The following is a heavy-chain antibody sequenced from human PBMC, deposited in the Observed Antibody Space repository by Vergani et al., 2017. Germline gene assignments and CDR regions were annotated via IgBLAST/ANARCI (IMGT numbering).Heavy chain of an antibody. D-gene: IGHD4-17*01. Sequence: QVQLVQSGAEVKKPGSSVKVSCKASGGTFSSYAISWVRQAPGQGLEWMGGIIPIFGTANYAQKFQGRVTITADESTSTAYMELSSLRSEDTAMYYCARLYGDYTAVAYYYYGMDVWGQGTTVTVSS. CDR3: ARLYGDYTAVAYYYYGMDV. CDR2: IIPIFGTA. V-gene: IGHV1-69*01. J-gene: IGHJ6*02. CDR1: GGTFSSYA.